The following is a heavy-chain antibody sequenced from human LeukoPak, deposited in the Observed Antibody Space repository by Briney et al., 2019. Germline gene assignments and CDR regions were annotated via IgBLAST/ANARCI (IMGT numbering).Heavy chain of an antibody. D-gene: IGHD3-9*01. J-gene: IGHJ6*03. CDR3: ARSYYDILTGLSGYYYYMDV. CDR1: GFTFSSYA. Sequence: GRPLRLSCAASGFTFSSYAMHWVRQAPGKGLEWVAVISYDGSNKYYADSVKGRFTISRDNSKNTLYLQMNSLRAEDTAVYYCARSYYDILTGLSGYYYYMDVWGKGTTVTVSS. V-gene: IGHV3-30*01. CDR2: ISYDGSNK.